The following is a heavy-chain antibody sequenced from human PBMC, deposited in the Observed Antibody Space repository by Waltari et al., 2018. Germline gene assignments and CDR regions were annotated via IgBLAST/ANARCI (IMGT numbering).Heavy chain of an antibody. CDR3: ARSSPQGTPGGIDH. CDR2: ITRSASFI. CDR1: GFMFNPYD. J-gene: IGHJ5*02. V-gene: IGHV3-21*01. D-gene: IGHD1-26*01. Sequence: EVLLMESGGGLVKPGGSLSLSCAVSGFMFNPYDMHWVRQAPGKGPEWVSMITRSASFIYYANSVKGRFTVSRDDAEKSLFLQMDSLTVEDTAVYYCARSSPQGTPGGIDHWGQGTLVTVSS.